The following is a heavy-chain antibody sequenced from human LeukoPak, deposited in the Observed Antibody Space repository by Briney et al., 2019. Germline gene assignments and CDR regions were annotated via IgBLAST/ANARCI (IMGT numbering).Heavy chain of an antibody. D-gene: IGHD3-22*01. V-gene: IGHV4-38-2*01. CDR1: GYSISSGYY. CDR3: ARWGYYYDSSGLFDY. CDR2: IYHSGST. J-gene: IGHJ4*02. Sequence: PSETLSLTCAVSGYSISSGYYWGWIRQPPGKGLEWIGSIYHSGSTYYNPSLKSRVTISVDTSKNQFSLKLSSVTAADTAVYYCARWGYYYDSSGLFDYWGKGTLVTVSS.